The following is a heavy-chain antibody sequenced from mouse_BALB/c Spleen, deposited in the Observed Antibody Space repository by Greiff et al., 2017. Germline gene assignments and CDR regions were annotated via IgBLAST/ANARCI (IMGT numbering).Heavy chain of an antibody. D-gene: IGHD1-1*01. Sequence: VQLKQSGPELVKPGASVKISCKASGYTFTDYNMHWVKQSHGKSLEWIGYIYPYNGGTGYNQKFKSKATLTVDNSSSTAYMELRSLTSEDSAVYYCARGAPLRPFAYWGQGTLVTVSA. CDR1: GYTFTDYN. CDR2: IYPYNGGT. J-gene: IGHJ3*01. CDR3: ARGAPLRPFAY. V-gene: IGHV1S29*02.